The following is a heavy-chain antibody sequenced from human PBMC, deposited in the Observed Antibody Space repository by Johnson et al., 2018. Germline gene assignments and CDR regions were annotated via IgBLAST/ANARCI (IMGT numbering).Heavy chain of an antibody. CDR1: GFTFSYHY. D-gene: IGHD3-3*01. J-gene: IGHJ6*03. CDR2: SSNQANSFTT. CDR3: ARERYDFWTYYMDV. Sequence: VQLVQSGGGLVQPGGSLRLSCAASGFTFSYHYMDWVRQAPGKGLEWVGRSSNQANSFTTYYAASVKGIFPISSDASDNLVYLQLNSLKTEDTAVYYCARERYDFWTYYMDVWGKGTTVTVSS. V-gene: IGHV3-72*01.